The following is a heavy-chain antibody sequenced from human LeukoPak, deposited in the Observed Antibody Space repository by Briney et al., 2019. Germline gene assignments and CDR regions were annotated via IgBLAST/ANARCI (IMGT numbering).Heavy chain of an antibody. CDR3: ARHYREGDYATFDP. D-gene: IGHD4-17*01. Sequence: SETLSLTCTVSGGSISSYYWSWIRQPAGKGLEWIWRIYTSGSTNYNPSLKSRVTMSVDTSKNQFSLKLSSVTAADTAVYYCARHYREGDYATFDPWGQGTLVTVSS. CDR1: GGSISSYY. V-gene: IGHV4-4*07. CDR2: IYTSGST. J-gene: IGHJ5*02.